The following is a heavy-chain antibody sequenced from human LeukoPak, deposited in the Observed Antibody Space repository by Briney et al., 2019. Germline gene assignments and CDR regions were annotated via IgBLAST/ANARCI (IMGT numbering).Heavy chain of an antibody. CDR1: GYSISSGYY. CDR2: IYHSGST. Sequence: SETLSLTCTVSGYSISSGYYWGWIRQPLGKGLEWIGSIYHSGSTYYNPSLKSRVTIPVDTSKNQFSLKLSSVTAADTAVYYCARKGYSSSHVWGKGTTVTVSS. V-gene: IGHV4-38-2*02. D-gene: IGHD6-6*01. J-gene: IGHJ6*04. CDR3: ARKGYSSSHV.